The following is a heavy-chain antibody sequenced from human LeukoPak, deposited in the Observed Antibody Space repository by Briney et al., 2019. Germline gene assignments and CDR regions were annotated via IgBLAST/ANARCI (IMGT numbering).Heavy chain of an antibody. V-gene: IGHV1-8*01. CDR2: MNPNSGNT. J-gene: IGHJ6*02. Sequence: GASVKVSCKASGYTFTSYDINWVRQATGQGLKWMGWMNPNSGNTGYAQKFQGRVTMTRNTSISTAYMELSSLRSEDTAVYYCARGIIQLWLRLYYYYGMDVWGQGTTVTVSS. CDR1: GYTFTSYD. D-gene: IGHD5-18*01. CDR3: ARGIIQLWLRLYYYYGMDV.